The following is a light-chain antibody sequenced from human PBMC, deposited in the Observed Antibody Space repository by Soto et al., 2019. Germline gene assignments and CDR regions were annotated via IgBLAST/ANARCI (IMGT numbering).Light chain of an antibody. CDR3: HQYNNWPLWT. CDR2: GAS. J-gene: IGKJ1*01. Sequence: EIVMTQSPATLSVSPGERATLSCRASQSVSSNLAWGQQKRGQGPRLLIYGASTRATGIPARFSGSGSGTEFTLTISSLQSEDFAVYYCHQYNNWPLWTFGQGTKVEIK. V-gene: IGKV3-15*01. CDR1: QSVSSN.